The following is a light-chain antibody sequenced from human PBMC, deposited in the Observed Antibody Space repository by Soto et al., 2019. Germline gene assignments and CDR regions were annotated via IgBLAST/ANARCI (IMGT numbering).Light chain of an antibody. V-gene: IGKV3-20*01. CDR1: QSVSSNF. CDR3: QQYASSVT. Sequence: EIVLTQSPGSLSLSPGEGATLFCRASQSVSSNFFAWYQQKPGQAPRLLINGASTRATGIPDRFSGSWSGTDFTLTISRLEPEDFAVYYCQQYASSVTFGQGTKVEIK. CDR2: GAS. J-gene: IGKJ1*01.